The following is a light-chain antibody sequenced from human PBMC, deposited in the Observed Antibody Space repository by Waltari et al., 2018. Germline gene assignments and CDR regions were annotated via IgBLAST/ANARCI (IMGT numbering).Light chain of an antibody. J-gene: IGLJ3*02. CDR2: RND. V-gene: IGLV1-44*01. CDR1: YSNVVHTV. Sequence: QSVLTQPPSASGTPGQRVPISCSGTYSNVVHTVVHWYQQLPGKVPKLLIYRNDQRPSGVPDRFSGSKSGTSASLAISGLRSEDEADYFCASWDDSPNGRWVFGGGTKVTVL. CDR3: ASWDDSPNGRWV.